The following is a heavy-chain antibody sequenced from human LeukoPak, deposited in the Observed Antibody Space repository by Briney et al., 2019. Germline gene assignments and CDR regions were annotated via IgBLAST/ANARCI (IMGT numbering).Heavy chain of an antibody. CDR1: GFTFSSYS. V-gene: IGHV3-48*04. D-gene: IGHD2-2*01. CDR3: AKYCSSTSCQEAFDY. Sequence: GGSLRLSCAASGFTFSSYSMNWVRQAPGKGLEWVSYISSSSSTIYYADSVKGRFTISRDNAKNSLYLQMNSLRAEDTAVYYCAKYCSSTSCQEAFDYWGQGTLVTVSS. CDR2: ISSSSSTI. J-gene: IGHJ4*02.